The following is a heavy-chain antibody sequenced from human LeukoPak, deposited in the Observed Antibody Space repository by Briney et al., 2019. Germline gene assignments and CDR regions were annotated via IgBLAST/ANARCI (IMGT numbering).Heavy chain of an antibody. J-gene: IGHJ4*02. D-gene: IGHD1-14*01. V-gene: IGHV3-33*01. CDR2: IAYDGSRA. CDR3: TRYNNDHFDY. CDR1: GFTFGGYG. Sequence: GGSLRLSCAGSGFTFGGYGMHWFRQTPGKGLEWVAVIAYDGSRAFYADSVKGRFTISRDNSKNTMSVQMDDLRAEDTAVYYCTRYNNDHFDYWGRGTLVTVSS.